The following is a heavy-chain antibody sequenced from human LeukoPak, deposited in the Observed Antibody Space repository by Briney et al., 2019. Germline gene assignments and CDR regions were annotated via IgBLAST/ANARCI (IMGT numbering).Heavy chain of an antibody. Sequence: SETLSLTCAVYGGSFSGYYWSWIRQPPGKGLEWIGEINHSGSTNYNPSLKSRVTISVDTSKNQFSLKLSSVTAADTAVYYCARGSNYYDSGKGWFDPWGQGTLVTVSS. V-gene: IGHV4-34*01. CDR2: INHSGST. CDR3: ARGSNYYDSGKGWFDP. CDR1: GGSFSGYY. J-gene: IGHJ5*02. D-gene: IGHD3-10*01.